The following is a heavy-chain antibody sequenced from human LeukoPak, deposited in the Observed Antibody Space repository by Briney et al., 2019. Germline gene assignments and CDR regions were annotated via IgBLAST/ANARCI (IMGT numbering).Heavy chain of an antibody. CDR1: GYSFTSYW. CDR2: IDPSDSYT. V-gene: IGHV5-10-1*01. J-gene: IGHJ3*02. CDR3: ARRLTAPDAFDI. D-gene: IGHD5-18*01. Sequence: GESLKISCKGSGYSFTSYWISWVRQMPGKGLEWMGRIDPSDSYTNYSPSFQGHVTISADKSISTAYLQWSSLKASDAAMYYCARRLTAPDAFDIWGQGTMVTVSS.